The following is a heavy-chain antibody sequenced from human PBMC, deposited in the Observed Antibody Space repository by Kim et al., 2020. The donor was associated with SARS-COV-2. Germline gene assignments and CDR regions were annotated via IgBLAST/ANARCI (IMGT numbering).Heavy chain of an antibody. V-gene: IGHV1-46*01. CDR3: ARDLPNYYDSSGYPYYYYGMDV. CDR1: GYTFTSYY. J-gene: IGHJ6*02. CDR2: INPSGGST. D-gene: IGHD3-22*01. Sequence: ASVKVSCKASGYTFTSYYMHWVRQAPGQGLEWMGIINPSGGSTSYAQKFQGRVTMTRETSTSTVYMELSSLRSEDTAVYYCARDLPNYYDSSGYPYYYYGMDVWGQGTTVTVSS.